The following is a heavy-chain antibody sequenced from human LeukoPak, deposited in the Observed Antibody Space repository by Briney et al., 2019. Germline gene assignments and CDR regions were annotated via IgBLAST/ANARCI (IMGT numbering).Heavy chain of an antibody. V-gene: IGHV3-15*01. Sequence: GGSLRLSCAASGFTFGNAWIIWVRQAPGKGLEWVGRIKSKTDGGTTDYAAPVKGKVTISRDDSKNTLSLQMNSLKTEDTAVYYCPIFNLAVGAQGTLVTVSS. CDR2: IKSKTDGGTT. CDR1: GFTFGNAW. J-gene: IGHJ4*02. CDR3: PIFNLAV. D-gene: IGHD1-14*01.